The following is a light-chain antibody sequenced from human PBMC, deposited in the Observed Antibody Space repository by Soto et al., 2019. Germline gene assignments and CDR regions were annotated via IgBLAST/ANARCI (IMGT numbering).Light chain of an antibody. Sequence: ELVLTQSPGTLSLSPGDRATLSCRASQSVSSSYLAWYQQKPGQAPRLLIYGASSRATGIADRFSGSGSGTDFTLTISRLDHEDFALYYCQQYGSSPHTFGQGTKLEIK. CDR3: QQYGSSPHT. CDR1: QSVSSSY. J-gene: IGKJ2*01. V-gene: IGKV3-20*01. CDR2: GAS.